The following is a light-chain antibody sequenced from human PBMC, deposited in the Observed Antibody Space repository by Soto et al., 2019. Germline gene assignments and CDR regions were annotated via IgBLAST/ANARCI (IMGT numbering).Light chain of an antibody. CDR3: QQYGSSRGT. J-gene: IGKJ5*01. Sequence: IVFTQSPGTLSQSPGERATLSRRLSQSFSSSYLAWYQQKPGQAPRLLIYGASSRATGIPDRFSGSGSGTDFTLTINRLEPEDFAVYYCQQYGSSRGTFGQGTRLQI. V-gene: IGKV3-20*01. CDR1: QSFSSSY. CDR2: GAS.